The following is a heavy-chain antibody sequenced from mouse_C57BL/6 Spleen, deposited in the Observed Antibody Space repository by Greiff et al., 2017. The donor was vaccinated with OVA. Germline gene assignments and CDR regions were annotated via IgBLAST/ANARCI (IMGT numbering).Heavy chain of an antibody. CDR2: IYPRSGNT. CDR1: GYTFTSYG. V-gene: IGHV1-81*01. J-gene: IGHJ4*01. CDR3: ARETDYAMDY. Sequence: LVESGAELARPGASVKLSCKASGYTFTSYGISWVKQRTGQGLEWIGEIYPRSGNTYYNEKFKGKATLTADKSSSTAYMELRSLTSEDSAVYFCARETDYAMDYWGQGTSVTVSS.